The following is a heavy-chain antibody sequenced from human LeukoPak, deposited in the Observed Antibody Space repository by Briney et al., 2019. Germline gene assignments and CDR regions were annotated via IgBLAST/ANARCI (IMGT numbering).Heavy chain of an antibody. Sequence: GGSLRLSCAASGFTFDDFAMHWVRQPPGKGLKWVSGISWNSGSIGYADSVKGRFTVSRDNAKNSLYLQMNSLRAEDTALYYCAKDYGDYGYYGMDVWGQGTTVTVSS. J-gene: IGHJ6*02. CDR2: ISWNSGSI. D-gene: IGHD4-17*01. CDR1: GFTFDDFA. CDR3: AKDYGDYGYYGMDV. V-gene: IGHV3-9*01.